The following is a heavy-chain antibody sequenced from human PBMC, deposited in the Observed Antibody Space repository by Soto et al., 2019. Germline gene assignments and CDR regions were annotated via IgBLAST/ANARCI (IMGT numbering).Heavy chain of an antibody. V-gene: IGHV3-23*01. Sequence: EVHLLQSGGGLVQPGGSLRLSCAASGFSFSSFALSWVRQSPGKWLEWVAAVSGRGGDTYYANSVKGRFTISRDNSQNTLFLQMNSLRAEDSAIYYCAKDPNYDFWSGFSAVYFDYWGQGTLVTVSS. D-gene: IGHD3-3*01. CDR3: AKDPNYDFWSGFSAVYFDY. CDR2: VSGRGGDT. CDR1: GFSFSSFA. J-gene: IGHJ4*02.